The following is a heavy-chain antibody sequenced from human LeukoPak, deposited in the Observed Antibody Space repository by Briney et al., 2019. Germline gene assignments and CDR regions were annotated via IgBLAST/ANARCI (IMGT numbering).Heavy chain of an antibody. CDR3: TRVVLVGTTYSYFDY. V-gene: IGHV3-72*01. D-gene: IGHD1-26*01. Sequence: GGSLRLSCAASGSTFSDHYMDWVRQAPGKGLEWVGRTRKKTNSYTTEYAASVKGRFTISRDDSKNSLYLQMNSLKAEDTAVYYCTRVVLVGTTYSYFDYWGQGTLVTVSS. J-gene: IGHJ4*02. CDR1: GSTFSDHY. CDR2: TRKKTNSYTT.